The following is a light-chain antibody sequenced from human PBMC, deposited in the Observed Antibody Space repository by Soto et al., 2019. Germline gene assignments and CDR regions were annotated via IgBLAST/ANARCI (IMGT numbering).Light chain of an antibody. J-gene: IGLJ3*02. CDR1: SSDVGEYDY. Sequence: QSALTQPRSVSGSPGQSVTISCTGTSSDVGEYDYVSWYQHHPGKAPKLMIYDVSQRPSGVPDRFSGSKSGNTASLTISGLQAEDEAHYYCQSYDNSLSGSWVFGGGTKLTVL. CDR3: QSYDNSLSGSWV. CDR2: DVS. V-gene: IGLV2-11*01.